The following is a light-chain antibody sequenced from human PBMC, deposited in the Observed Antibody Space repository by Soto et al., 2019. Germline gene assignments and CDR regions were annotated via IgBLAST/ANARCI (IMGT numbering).Light chain of an antibody. J-gene: IGLJ3*02. CDR2: STN. CDR1: SGSVSTNYY. CDR3: VLYMGSGIAV. V-gene: IGLV8-61*01. Sequence: QTVVTQEPSFSVSPGGTVTLTCGLSSGSVSTNYYPSWYQQTPGQTPRTLIYSTNNRSSGVPDRFSGSILGNKAALTITGAQADDESDYYCVLYMGSGIAVFGGGTKLTVL.